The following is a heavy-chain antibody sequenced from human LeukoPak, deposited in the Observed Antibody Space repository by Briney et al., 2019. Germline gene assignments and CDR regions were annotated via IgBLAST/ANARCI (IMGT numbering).Heavy chain of an antibody. CDR2: IKLDGSEK. D-gene: IGHD3-3*01. J-gene: IGHJ4*02. Sequence: GGSLRLSCAASGFTFSNYAMSWVRQAPGKGLEWVANIKLDGSEKNYVDSVKGRFTISRDNTKNSLYLQMNSLRVEDTAVFYCARDQYDTWSRRGNFDSWGQGTLVIVSS. CDR3: ARDQYDTWSRRGNFDS. CDR1: GFTFSNYA. V-gene: IGHV3-7*03.